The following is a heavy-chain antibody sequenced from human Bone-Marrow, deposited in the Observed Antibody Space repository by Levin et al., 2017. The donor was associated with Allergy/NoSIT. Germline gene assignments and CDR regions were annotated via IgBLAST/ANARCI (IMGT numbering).Heavy chain of an antibody. CDR1: GFTFSSYG. D-gene: IGHD3-22*01. J-gene: IGHJ3*02. Sequence: GGSLRLSCAASGFTFSSYGMHWVRQAPGKGLEWVAVISYDGSNKYYADSVKGRFTISRDNSKNTLYLQMNSLRAEDTAVYYCAKENGHYYDSSGSTTGWNAFDIWGQGTMVTVSS. V-gene: IGHV3-30*18. CDR2: ISYDGSNK. CDR3: AKENGHYYDSSGSTTGWNAFDI.